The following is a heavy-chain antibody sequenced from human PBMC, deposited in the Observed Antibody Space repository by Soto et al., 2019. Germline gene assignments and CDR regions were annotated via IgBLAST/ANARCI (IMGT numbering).Heavy chain of an antibody. CDR3: ARFPNYDFWSGKPENWFDP. D-gene: IGHD3-3*01. V-gene: IGHV4-31*03. J-gene: IGHJ5*02. Sequence: QVQLQESGPGLVKPSQTLSLTCTVSGGSISSGGYYWSWIRQHPGKGLEWIGYIYYSGSTYYNPSLKSRVTISVDTSKNQFSLKLSSVTAADTAVYYCARFPNYDFWSGKPENWFDPWGQGTLVTVSS. CDR1: GGSISSGGYY. CDR2: IYYSGST.